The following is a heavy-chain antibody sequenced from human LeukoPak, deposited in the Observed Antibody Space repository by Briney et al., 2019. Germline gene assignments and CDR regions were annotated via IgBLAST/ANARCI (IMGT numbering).Heavy chain of an antibody. Sequence: TGESLRISCKGSGYCFTSYWISWVRQMPGKGLEWMGRIDPSDSYTNYSPSFQGHVTISADKSISTAYLQWSSLKASDTAMYYCARHESKSIAAATPWGQGTLVTVSS. CDR2: IDPSDSYT. V-gene: IGHV5-10-1*01. J-gene: IGHJ5*02. CDR1: GYCFTSYW. D-gene: IGHD6-13*01. CDR3: ARHESKSIAAATP.